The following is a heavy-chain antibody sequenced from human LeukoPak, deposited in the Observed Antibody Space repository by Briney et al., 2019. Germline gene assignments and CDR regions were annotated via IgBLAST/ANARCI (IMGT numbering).Heavy chain of an antibody. Sequence: PGGSLRLSCAASGFTFSSYSMNWVRQAPGKGLECVSSISSSGSYIYYADSVKGRFTISRDNAKNSLYLQMNSLRAEDTAVYYCAKGSSSGAPRGYFDYWGQGTLVTVSS. J-gene: IGHJ4*02. V-gene: IGHV3-21*01. CDR2: ISSSGSYI. D-gene: IGHD6-19*01. CDR1: GFTFSSYS. CDR3: AKGSSSGAPRGYFDY.